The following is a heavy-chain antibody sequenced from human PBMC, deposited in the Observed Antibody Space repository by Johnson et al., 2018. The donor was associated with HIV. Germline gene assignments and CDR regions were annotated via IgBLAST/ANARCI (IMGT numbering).Heavy chain of an antibody. V-gene: IGHV3-30*03. CDR3: ARVSNHAFDI. CDR2: LSYDGSNK. CDR1: GLTFSSYG. Sequence: VQLVESGGGVVQPGGSLRLSCAAPGLTFSSYGMHWVRQAPGKGLEWVVTLSYDGSNKYYADSVKGRFTLSSDKSKNTLYLQMNSLRAEDTAVYYCARVSNHAFDIWGQGTMVTVSS. J-gene: IGHJ3*02.